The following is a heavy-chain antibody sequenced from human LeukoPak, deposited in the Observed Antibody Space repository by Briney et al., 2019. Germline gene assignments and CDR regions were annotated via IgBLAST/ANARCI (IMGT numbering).Heavy chain of an antibody. CDR1: GFTFSSYA. V-gene: IGHV3-23*01. CDR3: AKEAHYWVDYYYGMDV. Sequence: GGSLRLSCAASGFTFSSYAMSWVRQAPGKGLEWVSAISGSGGSTYYADSVKGRFTISRDNSKNTLYLQMNSLRAEDTAVYYCAKEAHYWVDYYYGMDVWGQGTTVTVSS. D-gene: IGHD2-8*02. J-gene: IGHJ6*02. CDR2: ISGSGGST.